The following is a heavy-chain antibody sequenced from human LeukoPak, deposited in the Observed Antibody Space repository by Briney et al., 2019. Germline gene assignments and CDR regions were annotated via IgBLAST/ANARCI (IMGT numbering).Heavy chain of an antibody. J-gene: IGHJ6*03. D-gene: IGHD2-2*01. Sequence: SETLSLTCAVYGGSFSGYYWSWIRQPPGKGLEWIGEINHSGSTNYNPSLKSRVTISVDTSKNQFSLKLSSVTAADTAVYYCAREIVVVPAANYYYYYYMDAWGKGTTVTVSS. V-gene: IGHV4-34*01. CDR1: GGSFSGYY. CDR3: AREIVVVPAANYYYYYYMDA. CDR2: INHSGST.